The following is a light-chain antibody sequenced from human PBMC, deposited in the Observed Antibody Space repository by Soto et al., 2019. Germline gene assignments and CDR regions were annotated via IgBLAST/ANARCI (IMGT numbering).Light chain of an antibody. J-gene: IGLJ3*02. CDR3: AAWDSSLSAGV. Sequence: QAVVTQPPSVSAAPGQKVTISCSGSSSNIGNSFVSWYLQRPGTAPKLLIHENNKRPSGIPDRFSGTKSGTSATLGITGLQTGDEADYYCAAWDSSLSAGVFGGGTKLTVL. CDR2: ENN. V-gene: IGLV1-51*02. CDR1: SSNIGNSF.